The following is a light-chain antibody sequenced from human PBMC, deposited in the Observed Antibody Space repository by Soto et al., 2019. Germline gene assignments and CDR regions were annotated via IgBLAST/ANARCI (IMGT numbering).Light chain of an antibody. Sequence: QSALTQPASVSGSPGLSIAISCTGTSSDVGGYNSVSWYQQHPGKAPKLMIYDVSNRPSGVSTRFSGSKSGNTASLTISGLQVADEGDYYCSSYTTGGSYVFGTGTKLTVL. CDR3: SSYTTGGSYV. J-gene: IGLJ1*01. CDR2: DVS. CDR1: SSDVGGYNS. V-gene: IGLV2-14*01.